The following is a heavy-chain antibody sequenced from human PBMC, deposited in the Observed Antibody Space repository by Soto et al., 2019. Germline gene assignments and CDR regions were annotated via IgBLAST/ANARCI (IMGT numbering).Heavy chain of an antibody. Sequence: SETLSLTCTVSGGSISSYYWSWIRQPPGKGLEWIGYISYSGSTTYNPSLKSRVTISVDTSKNQFSLKLSSVTAADTAVYYCARGSYGSGSYYLPGENWFDPWGQGTLVTVTS. CDR3: ARGSYGSGSYYLPGENWFDP. CDR2: ISYSGST. D-gene: IGHD3-10*01. J-gene: IGHJ5*02. CDR1: GGSISSYY. V-gene: IGHV4-59*01.